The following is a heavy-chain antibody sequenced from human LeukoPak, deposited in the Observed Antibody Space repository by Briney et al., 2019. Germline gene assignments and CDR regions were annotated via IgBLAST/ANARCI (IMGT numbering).Heavy chain of an antibody. CDR3: AKDKGYCSGGSCYYFDY. D-gene: IGHD2-15*01. CDR2: ISWDGGST. J-gene: IGHJ4*02. V-gene: IGHV3-43*01. Sequence: GGSLRLSCAASGFTFDDYTMHWVRQAPGKGLEWVSLISWDGGSTYYADSVKGRFTISRDNSKNSLYLQMNSLRTEDTALYYCAKDKGYCSGGSCYYFDYWGQGTLVTVSS. CDR1: GFTFDDYT.